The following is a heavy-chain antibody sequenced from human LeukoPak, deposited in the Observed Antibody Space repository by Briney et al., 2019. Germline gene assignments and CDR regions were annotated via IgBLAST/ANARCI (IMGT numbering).Heavy chain of an antibody. J-gene: IGHJ6*02. Sequence: GRSLRLSCAASGFTFDDYAMHWVRQAPGKGLEWVSGISWNSGSIGYADSVKGRFTISRDNAKNSLYLQMNSLRAEDTAVYYCARDPTLGPDIVVVVAAPGDDGMDVWGQGTTVTVSS. CDR1: GFTFDDYA. CDR2: ISWNSGSI. V-gene: IGHV3-9*01. CDR3: ARDPTLGPDIVVVVAAPGDDGMDV. D-gene: IGHD2-15*01.